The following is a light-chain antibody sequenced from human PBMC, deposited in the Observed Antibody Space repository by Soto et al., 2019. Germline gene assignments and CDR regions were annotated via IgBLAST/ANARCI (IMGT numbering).Light chain of an antibody. CDR1: SSDVGGYNF. Sequence: QSALTQPPSASGSPGQSVTISCTGPSSDVGGYNFVSWYQQHPGKAPKLLIYEVSERPSGVPDRFSGSKSGNTASLHVSGLQAEYEADYYCSSYAGSNIVVFGGGTKLTVL. V-gene: IGLV2-8*01. CDR3: SSYAGSNIVV. CDR2: EVS. J-gene: IGLJ2*01.